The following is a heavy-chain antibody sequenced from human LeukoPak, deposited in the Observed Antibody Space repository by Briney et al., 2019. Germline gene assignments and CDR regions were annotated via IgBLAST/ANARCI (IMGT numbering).Heavy chain of an antibody. CDR1: GYSIRSGYY. Sequence: PSETLSLTCTVSGYSIRSGYYWGWIRQPPGKGLEWIGSIYHSGSTYYNPSLKSRVTISVDTSKNQFSLKLSSVTAADTAVYYCARGPQYYYDSSGYRPRTNDYWGQGTLVTVSS. V-gene: IGHV4-38-2*02. J-gene: IGHJ4*02. CDR2: IYHSGST. CDR3: ARGPQYYYDSSGYRPRTNDY. D-gene: IGHD3-22*01.